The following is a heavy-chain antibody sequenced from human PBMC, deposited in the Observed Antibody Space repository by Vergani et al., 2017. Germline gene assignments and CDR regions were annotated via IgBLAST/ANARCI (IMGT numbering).Heavy chain of an antibody. Sequence: QVQLQESGPGLVKPSETLSLTCTVSGGSISSYYWSWIRQPPGKGLDWIGYIYYSGSTNYNASLKSRVTISVDTSKNQFSLKLSSVTAADTAVYYCARDRNYYFDYWGQGTLVTVSS. CDR1: GGSISSYY. CDR3: ARDRNYYFDY. D-gene: IGHD1-1*01. V-gene: IGHV4-59*01. J-gene: IGHJ4*02. CDR2: IYYSGST.